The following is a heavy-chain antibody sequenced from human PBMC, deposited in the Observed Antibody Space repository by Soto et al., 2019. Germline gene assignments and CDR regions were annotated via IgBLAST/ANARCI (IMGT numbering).Heavy chain of an antibody. CDR3: ARALAAAGAVDY. CDR2: INPYNGNT. Sequence: QVQLVQSGAEVKKPGASVKVSCKASGYTFTSYSISWVRQAPGQGLEWMGWINPYNGNTNYAQKLQGRVTMTTDTSTSTADMELRSLRSADTAVYYCARALAAAGAVDYWGQGTLVTVSS. V-gene: IGHV1-18*01. J-gene: IGHJ4*02. CDR1: GYTFTSYS. D-gene: IGHD6-13*01.